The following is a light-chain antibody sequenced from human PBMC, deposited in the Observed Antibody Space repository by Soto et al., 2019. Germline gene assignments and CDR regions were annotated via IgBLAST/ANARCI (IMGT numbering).Light chain of an antibody. Sequence: ELVLKQSPGTLSLSKGERATLSCRPSQSIITDYLGWYQQKPGRAPRLLIYGASSRATGIPDRFSGSGSGTDFTLTISRLEPEDFAVYYCQQYGSSPPTFGQGSIVDI. CDR3: QQYGSSPPT. CDR2: GAS. J-gene: IGKJ1*01. V-gene: IGKV3-20*01. CDR1: QSIITDY.